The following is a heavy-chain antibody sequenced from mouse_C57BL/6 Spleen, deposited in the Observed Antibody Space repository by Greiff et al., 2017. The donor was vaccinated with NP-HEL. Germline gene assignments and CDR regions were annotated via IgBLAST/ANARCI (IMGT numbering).Heavy chain of an antibody. D-gene: IGHD1-1*02. CDR1: GYTFTSYG. CDR2: IYPRSGNT. CDR3: ENYGSSYGYFDV. J-gene: IGHJ1*03. V-gene: IGHV1-81*01. Sequence: QVQLKESGAELARPGASVKLSCKASGYTFTSYGISWVKQRTGQGLEWIGEIYPRSGNTYYNEKFKGKATLTADKSSSTAYMELRSLTSEDSAVYFCENYGSSYGYFDVWGTGTTVTVSS.